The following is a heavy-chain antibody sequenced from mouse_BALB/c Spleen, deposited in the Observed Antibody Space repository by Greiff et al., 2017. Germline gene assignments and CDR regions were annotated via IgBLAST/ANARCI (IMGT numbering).Heavy chain of an antibody. J-gene: IGHJ3*01. CDR3: TRPDDGYYWFAY. CDR2: IRLKSNNYAT. Sequence: EVQGVESGGGLVQPGGSRKLSCVASGFTFSNYWMNWVRQSPEKGLEWVAEIRLKSNNYATHYAESVKGRFTISRDDSKSSVYLQMNNLRAEDTGIYYCTRPDDGYYWFAYWGQGTLVTVSA. D-gene: IGHD2-3*01. CDR1: GFTFSNYW. V-gene: IGHV6-6*02.